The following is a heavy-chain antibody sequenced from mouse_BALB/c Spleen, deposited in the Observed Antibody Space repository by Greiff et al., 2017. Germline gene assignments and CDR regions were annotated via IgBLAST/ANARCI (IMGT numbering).Heavy chain of an antibody. J-gene: IGHJ4*01. CDR3: ARALYYGSRRDAMDY. CDR1: GYTFTDYN. D-gene: IGHD1-1*01. V-gene: IGHV1S29*02. CDR2: IYPYNGGT. Sequence: EVQLQQSGPELVKPGASVKISCKASGYTFTDYNMHWVKQSHGKSLEWIGYIYPYNGGTGYNQKFKSKATLTVDNSSSTAYMELRSLTSEDSAVYYCARALYYGSRRDAMDYWGQGTSVTVSS.